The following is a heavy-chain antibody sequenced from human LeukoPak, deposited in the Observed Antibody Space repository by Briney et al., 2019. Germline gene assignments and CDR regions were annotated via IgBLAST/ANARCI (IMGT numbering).Heavy chain of an antibody. CDR2: MNPNSGNT. CDR1: GYTFTGYY. V-gene: IGHV1-8*03. D-gene: IGHD1-1*01. J-gene: IGHJ5*02. CDR3: ARARTGWFDP. Sequence: ASVKVSCKASGYTFTGYYMHWVRQATGQGLEWMGWMNPNSGNTGYAQKFQGRVTITRNTSISTAYMELSSLRSEDTAVYYCARARTGWFDPWGQGTLVTVSS.